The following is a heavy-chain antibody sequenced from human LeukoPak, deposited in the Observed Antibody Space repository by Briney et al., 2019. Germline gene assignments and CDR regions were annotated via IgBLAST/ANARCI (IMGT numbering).Heavy chain of an antibody. CDR3: ARGSFRSSFFYYGMDV. J-gene: IGHJ6*02. V-gene: IGHV4-59*01. D-gene: IGHD6-13*01. CDR2: IYYSGST. CDR1: GGSISSYY. Sequence: SENLSLTCTVSGGSISSYYWSWIRQPPGKGLEWIGYIYYSGSTNYNPSLKSRVTISVDTSKNQFSLKLSSVTAADTAVYYCARGSFRSSFFYYGMDVWGQGTTVTVSS.